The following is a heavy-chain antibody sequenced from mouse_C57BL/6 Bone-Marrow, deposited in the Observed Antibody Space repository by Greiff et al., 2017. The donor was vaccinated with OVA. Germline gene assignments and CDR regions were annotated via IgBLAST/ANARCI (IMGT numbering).Heavy chain of an antibody. CDR3: ARILDY. CDR1: GFTFSSYG. V-gene: IGHV5-6*01. J-gene: IGHJ2*01. CDR2: ISSGGSYT. Sequence: EVQLVESGGDLVKPGGSLKLSCAASGFTFSSYGMSWVRQTPDKRLEWVATISSGGSYTYYPDSVKGRFTISRDNAKNTLYLQMSSLKSEDTAMYYCARILDYWGQGTTLTVSS.